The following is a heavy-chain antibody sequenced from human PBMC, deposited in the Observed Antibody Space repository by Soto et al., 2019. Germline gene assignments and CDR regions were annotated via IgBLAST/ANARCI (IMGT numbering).Heavy chain of an antibody. CDR3: ARRAETNGWNGFGADKYYFDF. CDR1: GYTFTSYD. D-gene: IGHD1-1*01. V-gene: IGHV1-8*01. CDR2: MNPNTGNS. J-gene: IGHJ4*02. Sequence: QVQLVQSGAEVRKPGASVKVSCEASGYTFTSYDIYWVRQAPGQGLEWMGWMNPNTGNSGYAQKFQGRVTMTSDTSISTAHMELSRLRSEDTAVYYCARRAETNGWNGFGADKYYFDFWGQGTLVTVSS.